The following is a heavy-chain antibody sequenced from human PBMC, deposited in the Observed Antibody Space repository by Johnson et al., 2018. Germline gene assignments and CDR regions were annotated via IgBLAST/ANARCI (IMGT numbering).Heavy chain of an antibody. Sequence: QVQLQESGPGLVKPSETLSLTCTVSGGSISSYYWSWIRQPPGKGLEWIGYIYYSGSTNYNPSLQSRVTISVDTSKNQFSLKLSSVTAADTAVYYCAKDGIPWEHGAFAIWGQGTRGTVSS. V-gene: IGHV4-59*01. CDR3: AKDGIPWEHGAFAI. CDR1: GGSISSYY. CDR2: IYYSGST. J-gene: IGHJ3*02. D-gene: IGHD1-26*01.